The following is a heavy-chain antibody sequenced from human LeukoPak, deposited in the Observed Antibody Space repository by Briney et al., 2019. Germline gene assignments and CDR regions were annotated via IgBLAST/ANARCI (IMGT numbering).Heavy chain of an antibody. CDR2: IIPIFGAA. V-gene: IGHV1-69*06. CDR3: ASADSGWYLD. CDR1: GGTFSSYA. Sequence: SVKVSCKASGGTFSSYAISWVRQAPGQGLEWMGGIIPIFGAANYAQKFQGRVTITADKSTSTAYMELSSLRSEDTAVYYCASADSGWYLDWGQGTLVTVSS. D-gene: IGHD6-19*01. J-gene: IGHJ4*02.